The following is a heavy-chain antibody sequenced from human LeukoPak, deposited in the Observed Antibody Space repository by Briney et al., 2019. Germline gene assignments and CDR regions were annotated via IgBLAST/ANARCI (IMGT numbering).Heavy chain of an antibody. J-gene: IGHJ4*02. V-gene: IGHV4-30-4*08. CDR3: ARERVSIAVAGFDY. CDR2: IYYSGST. D-gene: IGHD6-19*01. CDR1: GGSVSSGSYY. Sequence: SETLSLTCTVSGGSVSSGSYYWSWIRQPPGKGLEWIGYIYYSGSTYYNPSLKSRVTISVDTSKNQFSLKLSSVTAADMAVYYCARERVSIAVAGFDYWGQGTLVTVSS.